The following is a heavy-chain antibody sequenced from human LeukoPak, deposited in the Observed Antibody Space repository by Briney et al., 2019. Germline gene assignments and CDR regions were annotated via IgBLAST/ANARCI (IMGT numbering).Heavy chain of an antibody. CDR1: GYTFTSYY. D-gene: IGHD6-13*01. V-gene: IGHV1-69*13. Sequence: ASVKVSCKASGYTFTSYYMHWVRQAPGQGLEWMGGIIPIFGTANYAQKFQGRVTITADESTSTAYMELSSLRSEDTAVYYCAREEGSSSWYDYWGQGTLVTVSS. CDR2: IIPIFGTA. J-gene: IGHJ4*02. CDR3: AREEGSSSWYDY.